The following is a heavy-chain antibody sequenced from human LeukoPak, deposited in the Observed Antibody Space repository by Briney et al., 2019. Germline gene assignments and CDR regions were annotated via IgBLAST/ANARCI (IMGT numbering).Heavy chain of an antibody. CDR3: ARDLGEGAKRDLDF. D-gene: IGHD1-26*01. J-gene: IGHJ4*02. CDR2: INTYNDNT. V-gene: IGHV1-18*01. CDR1: GYRFSDYG. Sequence: ASVKVSCKTSGYRFSDYGISWVRQAPGQGLQWMGWINTYNDNTEYAQSLQGRATMTIDTATATAYLEVRSLISDDTAGYYCARDLGEGAKRDLDFWGQGTLVTVSS.